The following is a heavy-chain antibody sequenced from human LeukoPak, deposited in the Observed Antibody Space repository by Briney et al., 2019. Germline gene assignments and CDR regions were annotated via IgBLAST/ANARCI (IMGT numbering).Heavy chain of an antibody. J-gene: IGHJ4*02. D-gene: IGHD5-24*01. Sequence: PGGSLRLSCAASGFTFGDYSMHWVRLTPGKGLEWVSLINGDALTAHYGDSVRGRFTISRNNSKNSLYLQMNGLRTEDTAFYYCAKGLHGVSFSFDYWGRGTLVTVSS. V-gene: IGHV3-43*02. CDR2: INGDALTA. CDR3: AKGLHGVSFSFDY. CDR1: GFTFGDYS.